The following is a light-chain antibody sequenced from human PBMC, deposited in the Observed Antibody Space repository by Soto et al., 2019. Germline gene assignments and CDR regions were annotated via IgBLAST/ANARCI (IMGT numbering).Light chain of an antibody. CDR3: SSYAGSIYV. CDR1: SSDVGGFNL. Sequence: SVLTQPPSASGSPGQSVTIPCTGTSSDVGGFNLVSWYQHHPGKAPKLMIYEVTKRPSGVPDRFSGSKSGNTASLTVSGLQTEDEADYYCSSYAGSIYVFGTGTKVTVL. V-gene: IGLV2-8*01. CDR2: EVT. J-gene: IGLJ1*01.